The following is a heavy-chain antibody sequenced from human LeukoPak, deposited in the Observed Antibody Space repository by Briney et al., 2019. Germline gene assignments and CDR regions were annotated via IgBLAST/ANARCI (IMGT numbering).Heavy chain of an antibody. CDR3: ARGIHSSGWSPFDY. CDR1: GYTFTSYG. V-gene: IGHV1-18*03. D-gene: IGHD6-19*01. J-gene: IGHJ4*02. CDR2: ISAYNGNT. Sequence: ASVKVPCKASGYTFTSYGISWVRQAPGQGLEWMGWISAYNGNTNYAQKLQGRVTMTTDTSASTAYMELSSLRSEDMAVYYCARGIHSSGWSPFDYWSQGTLVTVSS.